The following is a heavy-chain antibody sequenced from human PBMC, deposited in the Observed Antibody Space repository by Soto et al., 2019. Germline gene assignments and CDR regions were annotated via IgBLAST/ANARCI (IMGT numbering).Heavy chain of an antibody. CDR3: ARVDTPTVRVGMDV. D-gene: IGHD2-15*01. V-gene: IGHV3-23*01. J-gene: IGHJ6*02. CDR1: GFNFNSHA. Sequence: EVQLLESGGGLVQPGGSLRLSCAASGFNFNSHAMTWVRQAPGKGLEWVSTISANIISTYYADSVKGRFTISRDNSKNTLYLQISSLRVEDTAVYHCARVDTPTVRVGMDVWGQGTTVTVSS. CDR2: ISANIIST.